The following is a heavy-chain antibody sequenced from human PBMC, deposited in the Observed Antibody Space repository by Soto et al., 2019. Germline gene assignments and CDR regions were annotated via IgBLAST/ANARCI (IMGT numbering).Heavy chain of an antibody. CDR3: ARGEDRKSYGDDYYSYGSDV. V-gene: IGHV1-69*13. CDR1: GVTFSRNT. CDR2: IIPIYETA. J-gene: IGHJ6*02. Sequence: SVKFSCKSSGVTFSRNTISWVRQAPGQGLEWMGGIIPIYETANYAQKFQGRVTITADESTSTAYMELSSLRSEDTAVYYCARGEDRKSYGDDYYSYGSDVWGQGTTVTVSS. D-gene: IGHD4-17*01.